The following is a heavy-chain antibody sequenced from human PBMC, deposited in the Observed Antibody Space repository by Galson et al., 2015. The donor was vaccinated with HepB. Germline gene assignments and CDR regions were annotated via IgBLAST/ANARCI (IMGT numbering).Heavy chain of an antibody. Sequence: SLRLSCAASGFTFSSYSMNWVRQAPGKGLEWVSSISSSSSYIYYADSVKGRFTISRDNAKNSLYLQMNSLRAEDTAVYYCAREGKDVVVPAARGDAFDIWGQGTMVTVSS. D-gene: IGHD2-2*01. V-gene: IGHV3-21*01. CDR1: GFTFSSYS. J-gene: IGHJ3*02. CDR2: ISSSSSYI. CDR3: AREGKDVVVPAARGDAFDI.